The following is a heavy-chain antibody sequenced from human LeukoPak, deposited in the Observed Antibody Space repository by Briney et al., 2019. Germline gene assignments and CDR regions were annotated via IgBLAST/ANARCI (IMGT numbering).Heavy chain of an antibody. J-gene: IGHJ3*02. D-gene: IGHD6-13*01. CDR3: ARDIAAAGNDAFDI. V-gene: IGHV1-18*01. CDR2: ISAYNGNT. Sequence: GASVKVSCKASGYTFTSYGMSWVRQAPGQGLEWMGWISAYNGNTNYAQKLQGRVTMTTDTSTSTAYMELRSLRSDDTAVYYCARDIAAAGNDAFDIWGQGTMVTVSS. CDR1: GYTFTSYG.